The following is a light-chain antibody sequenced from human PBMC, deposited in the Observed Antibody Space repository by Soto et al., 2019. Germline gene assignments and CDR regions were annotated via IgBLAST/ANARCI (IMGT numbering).Light chain of an antibody. CDR1: SSDLGRYNR. V-gene: IGLV2-18*01. J-gene: IGLJ1*01. CDR3: SLYTSSSTFV. Sequence: QSAVTQPPSVSGSPGQSVTLSCTGASSDLGRYNRVSWYQQPPGTAPKLLIYEVRNRPSGVPDRFSGSKSANTASLTISGLQSEDEADYYCSLYTSSSTFVFGTGTKLTVL. CDR2: EVR.